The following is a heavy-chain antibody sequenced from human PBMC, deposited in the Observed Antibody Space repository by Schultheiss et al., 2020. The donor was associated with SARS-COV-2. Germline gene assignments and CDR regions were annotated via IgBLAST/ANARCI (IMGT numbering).Heavy chain of an antibody. CDR2: IYYSGST. CDR3: ASWDYYGSGSCMDV. V-gene: IGHV4-59*12. D-gene: IGHD3-10*01. J-gene: IGHJ6*02. CDR1: GGSFSGYY. Sequence: SETLSLTCAVYGGSFSGYYWSWIRQPPGKGLEWIGYIYYSGSTNYNPSLKSRVTMSVDTSKNQFSLKLSSVTAADTAVYYCASWDYYGSGSCMDVWGQGTTVTVSS.